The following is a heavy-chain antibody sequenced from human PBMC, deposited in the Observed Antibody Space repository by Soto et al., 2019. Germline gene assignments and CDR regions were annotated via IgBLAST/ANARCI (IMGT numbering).Heavy chain of an antibody. D-gene: IGHD3-22*01. J-gene: IGHJ4*02. CDR2: TYYRSKWYN. V-gene: IGHV6-1*01. CDR1: GDSVSSNTAA. Sequence: PSQTLSLTCAISGDSVSSNTAAWNWIRQSPSRGLEWLGRTYYRSKWYNDYAVSVKGRITIKSDTSKNQFYLQLNSVTPEETAVFFFGCGFYYDSIAYYRFSFEYWGQGTLVT. CDR3: GCGFYYDSIAYYRFSFEY.